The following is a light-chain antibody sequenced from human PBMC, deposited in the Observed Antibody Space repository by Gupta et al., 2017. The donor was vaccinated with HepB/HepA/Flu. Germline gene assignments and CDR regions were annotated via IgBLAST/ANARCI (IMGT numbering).Light chain of an antibody. J-gene: IGKJ4*01. CDR2: DAS. V-gene: IGKV3-11*01. CDR1: QSVSSC. Sequence: DMVLTQYPDTLSLSPGERATLSCRASQSVSSCVAWYQQKPGQAPRLLIYDASNRATGIPSRFSGSGSETDFTLTISSLEPEDFAVYYCQQRSNWPLTFGGGTKVEIK. CDR3: QQRSNWPLT.